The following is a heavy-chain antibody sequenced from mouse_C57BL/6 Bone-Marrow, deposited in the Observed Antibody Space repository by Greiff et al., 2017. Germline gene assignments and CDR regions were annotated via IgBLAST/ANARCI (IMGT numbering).Heavy chain of an antibody. V-gene: IGHV1-37*01. CDR1: GYSFTDYL. D-gene: IGHD2-14*01. J-gene: IGHJ4*01. CDR3: VRSYRSFGAMDY. Sequence: EVQLPQSGPELVKPGASVKISCKASGYSFTDYLMNWVKQSHGKSLEWIGRINPYNGATFYNQKFKGEATLTVDTSSTTVHMELLSLTSESSAGEYCVRSYRSFGAMDYWGQGTSVTVSP. CDR2: INPYNGAT.